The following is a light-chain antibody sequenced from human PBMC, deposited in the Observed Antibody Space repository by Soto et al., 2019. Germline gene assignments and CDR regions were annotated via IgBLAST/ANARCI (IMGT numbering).Light chain of an antibody. V-gene: IGLV2-14*01. Sequence: VLTQPASMSGSPGQSITISCTGTSSDVGGYNYVSWYQQHPGKAPKLMIYDVSNRPSGVSNRFSGSKSGNTASLTISGLQAEDEADYYCSSYTSSSTYVFGTGTKVTVL. CDR1: SSDVGGYNY. CDR3: SSYTSSSTYV. CDR2: DVS. J-gene: IGLJ1*01.